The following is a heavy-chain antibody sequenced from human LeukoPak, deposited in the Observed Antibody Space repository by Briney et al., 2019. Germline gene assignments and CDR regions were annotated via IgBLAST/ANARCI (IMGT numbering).Heavy chain of an antibody. Sequence: GGSLRLSCVASGFTFSDYWMSWVRQAPGMGLEWVANIETDGDQKNYVDYVKGRFPISSDNARNSLYLQMNSLRVEDTAVYYCARDIPSGFYTPDYWGRGTLVTVSS. J-gene: IGHJ4*02. D-gene: IGHD5-12*01. CDR3: ARDIPSGFYTPDY. V-gene: IGHV3-7*01. CDR2: IETDGDQK. CDR1: GFTFSDYW.